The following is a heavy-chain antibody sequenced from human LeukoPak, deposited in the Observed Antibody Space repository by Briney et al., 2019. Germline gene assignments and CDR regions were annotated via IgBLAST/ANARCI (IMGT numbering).Heavy chain of an antibody. CDR3: ARTGSTTYY. J-gene: IGHJ4*02. CDR1: GYSISSGYY. D-gene: IGHD1-1*01. CDR2: IYHSGNT. Sequence: SETLSLTCTVSGYSISSGYYWGWIRQPPGKGLEWIGSIYHSGNTYYNPSLNSRVTISLDTSKNQFSLKLSSVTAADTAVYYCARTGSTTYYWGQGTLVTVSS. V-gene: IGHV4-38-2*02.